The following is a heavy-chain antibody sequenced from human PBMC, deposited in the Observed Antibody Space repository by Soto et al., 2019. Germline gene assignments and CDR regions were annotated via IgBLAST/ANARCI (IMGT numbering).Heavy chain of an antibody. CDR3: ARVGYAVTTGGAFDI. CDR1: GFIFSSYG. J-gene: IGHJ3*02. CDR2: ISYDENNK. V-gene: IGHV3-30*03. D-gene: IGHD4-17*01. Sequence: GGSLRLSCAASGFIFSSYGMHWVRQAPGKGLEWVAVISYDENNKHYADSVKGRFTISRDNSKNTLYLQMNSLRAEDTAVYYCARVGYAVTTGGAFDIWGQGTMVTVSS.